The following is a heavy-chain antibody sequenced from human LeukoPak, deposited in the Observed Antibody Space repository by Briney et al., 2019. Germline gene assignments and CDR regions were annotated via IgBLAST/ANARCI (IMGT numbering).Heavy chain of an antibody. CDR1: GFTFSSYW. CDR3: AKADSSGYYSYFEN. CDR2: VSGRSDTT. J-gene: IGHJ4*02. Sequence: GGSLRLSCAASGFTFSSYWMHWVRHAPGKGLEWVSSVSGRSDTTYYADSVKGRFTISRDNSKNTMYLQMNSLRGEDTAIYYCAKADSSGYYSYFENWGQGILVTVSS. V-gene: IGHV3-23*01. D-gene: IGHD3-22*01.